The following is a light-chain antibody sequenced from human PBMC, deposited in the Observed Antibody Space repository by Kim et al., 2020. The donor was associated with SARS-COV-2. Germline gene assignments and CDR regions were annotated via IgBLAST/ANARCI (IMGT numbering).Light chain of an antibody. V-gene: IGKV3-11*01. CDR1: WSVGSS. Sequence: LPQGERATLSVSASWSVGSSLAWYRQKPGQVPRLLIYHVSNRATGIPARFSGSGSGTDFTRTISSLEPEDFAVYYCQQRRNWPLTFGGGTKVEIK. J-gene: IGKJ4*01. CDR3: QQRRNWPLT. CDR2: HVS.